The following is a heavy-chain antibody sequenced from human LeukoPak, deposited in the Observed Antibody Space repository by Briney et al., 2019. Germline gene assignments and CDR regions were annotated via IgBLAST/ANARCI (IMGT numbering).Heavy chain of an antibody. CDR2: ISGSGTA. D-gene: IGHD1-7*01. Sequence: ESSETLSLTCTVSAVSINTYFWTWVRQPAGKGLEWVGRISGSGTAFYNPSLESRVTISLDTANDQLFLRMTSVRAADTAVYYCARGTELTRTSGHYSFDYWGQGTLVSVSS. V-gene: IGHV4-4*07. CDR1: AVSINTYF. CDR3: ARGTELTRTSGHYSFDY. J-gene: IGHJ4*02.